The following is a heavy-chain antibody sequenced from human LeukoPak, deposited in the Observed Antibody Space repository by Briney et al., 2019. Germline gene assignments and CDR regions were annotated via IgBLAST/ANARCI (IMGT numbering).Heavy chain of an antibody. V-gene: IGHV1-18*01. Sequence: GASVKVSCKASGYTFTSYGISWVRQAPGQGLEWMGWISAYNGNTNYAQKLQGRVTMTTDTSTSTAYMELRSLRSDDTAVYYCARDVGRHIVVVTAIPGWFDPWGQGTLVTVSS. CDR2: ISAYNGNT. J-gene: IGHJ5*02. CDR1: GYTFTSYG. CDR3: ARDVGRHIVVVTAIPGWFDP. D-gene: IGHD2-21*02.